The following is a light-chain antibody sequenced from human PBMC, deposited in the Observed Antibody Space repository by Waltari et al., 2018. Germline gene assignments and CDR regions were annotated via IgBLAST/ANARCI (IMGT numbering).Light chain of an antibody. CDR3: CSYARYSTPSWI. CDR1: SSDVWAYDF. CDR2: QVN. Sequence: QSALTQPASVSGSPGQSITISCTGTSSDVWAYDFVSWYQRYPGKGPKLLISQVNKRPSVVSTRFSGSKSGNPASLTISGLQAAGEADYFCCSYARYSTPSWIFGGGTKLTVL. V-gene: IGLV2-23*02. J-gene: IGLJ2*01.